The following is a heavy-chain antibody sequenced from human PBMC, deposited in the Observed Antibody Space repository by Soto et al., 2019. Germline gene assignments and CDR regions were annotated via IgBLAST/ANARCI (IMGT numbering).Heavy chain of an antibody. CDR1: GGTFSSYA. J-gene: IGHJ6*02. Sequence: SVKVSCKASGGTFSSYAISWVRQAPGQGVEWMGGIIPIFGTANYAQKFQGRVTITADKSTSTAYMELSSLRSEDTAVYYCASEPDYYYYGMDVWGQGTTVTVSS. V-gene: IGHV1-69*06. CDR2: IIPIFGTA. CDR3: ASEPDYYYYGMDV.